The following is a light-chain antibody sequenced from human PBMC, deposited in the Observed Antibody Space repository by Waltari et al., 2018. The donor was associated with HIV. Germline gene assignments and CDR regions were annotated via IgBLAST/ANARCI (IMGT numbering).Light chain of an antibody. CDR2: GAF. J-gene: IGKJ1*01. V-gene: IGKV1-NL1*01. CDR1: LAISNS. Sequence: DIQMTQSPSSLSASVGDRVTITCRASLAISNSLAWYQQEPGKAPKLLLYGAFTLPSGVPSRFSGSGSGTVYTLTISSLQPEDFASYFCQQYYSSPWTFGHGTKVEIK. CDR3: QQYYSSPWT.